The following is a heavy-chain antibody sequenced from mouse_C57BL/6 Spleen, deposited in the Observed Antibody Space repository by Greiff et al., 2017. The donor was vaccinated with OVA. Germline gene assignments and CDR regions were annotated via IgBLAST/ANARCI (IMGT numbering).Heavy chain of an antibody. D-gene: IGHD2-4*01. J-gene: IGHJ3*01. Sequence: VQLQQSGPELVKPGASVKISCKASGYAFSSSWMNWVKQRPGKGLEWIGRIYPGDGDTNYNGKFKGKATLTADKSSSTAYMQLSSLTSEDSAVYFCARKDYDYDWFAYWGQGTLVTVSA. CDR2: IYPGDGDT. CDR1: GYAFSSSW. CDR3: ARKDYDYDWFAY. V-gene: IGHV1-82*01.